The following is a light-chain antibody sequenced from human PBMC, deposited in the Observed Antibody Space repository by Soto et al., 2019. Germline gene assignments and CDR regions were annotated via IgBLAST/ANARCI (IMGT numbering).Light chain of an antibody. Sequence: QSVLTQPASLSGSPGQSITISCTGTSSDVGGYNYVSWYQPHPGKVPKLMMYDVSNRPSGVSNRFSGSKSSNTASLTISGLQAEDEAEYYCSSYTSSSTLLYVFGTGTKVTVL. CDR2: DVS. V-gene: IGLV2-14*01. CDR1: SSDVGGYNY. CDR3: SSYTSSSTLLYV. J-gene: IGLJ1*01.